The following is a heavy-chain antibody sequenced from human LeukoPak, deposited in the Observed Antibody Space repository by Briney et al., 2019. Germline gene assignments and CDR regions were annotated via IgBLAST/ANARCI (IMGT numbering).Heavy chain of an antibody. J-gene: IGHJ6*02. CDR1: DDSINSKY. CDR2: IYYNGNT. V-gene: IGHV4-59*01. D-gene: IGHD1-26*01. Sequence: SETLSLTCSVYDDSINSKYWNWIRRPRGKGLEGIGYIYYNGNTNYSPSLKSRVTMSVDTSKNLFSLKVSSVTAADTAVYYCARGRSNYYGMDVWGQGTTVTVSS. CDR3: ARGRSNYYGMDV.